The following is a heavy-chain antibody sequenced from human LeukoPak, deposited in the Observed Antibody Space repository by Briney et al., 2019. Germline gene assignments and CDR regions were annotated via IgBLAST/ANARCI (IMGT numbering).Heavy chain of an antibody. CDR1: GFTFSSYS. Sequence: GGSLRLSCAASGFTFSSYSMNWVRQAPGKGLEWVSYISSSSSTIYYADSVKGRFTISRDNAKDSLYLQMNSLRAEDTAVYYCARESPGYCSSTSCYYYYMDVWGKGTTVTVSS. CDR3: ARESPGYCSSTSCYYYYMDV. D-gene: IGHD2-2*01. CDR2: ISSSSSTI. V-gene: IGHV3-48*04. J-gene: IGHJ6*03.